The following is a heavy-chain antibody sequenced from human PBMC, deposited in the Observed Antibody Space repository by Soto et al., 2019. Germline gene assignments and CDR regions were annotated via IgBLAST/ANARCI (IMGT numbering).Heavy chain of an antibody. D-gene: IGHD1-1*01. V-gene: IGHV1-2*04. J-gene: IGHJ6*02. CDR1: GYTFTGYY. CDR3: ARAETTHYYYYYGMDV. CDR2: INPNSGGT. Sequence: ASVKVSCKASGYTFTGYYIHWVRQAPGHGLEWMGWINPNSGGTNYAQKFQGWVTMTRDTSISTAYMELSRLRSDDTAVYYCARAETTHYYYYYGMDVWGQGTTVTVSS.